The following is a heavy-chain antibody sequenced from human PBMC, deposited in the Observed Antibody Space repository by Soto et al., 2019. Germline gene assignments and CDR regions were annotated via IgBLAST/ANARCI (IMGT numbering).Heavy chain of an antibody. D-gene: IGHD6-19*01. CDR2: ISAYNGNT. Sequence: GASVKVSCKASGYTFTSYGISWVRQAPGQGLERMGWISAYNGNTNYAQKLQGRVTMTTDTSTSTAYMELGSLRSDDTAVYYCAWGHIKQWLVQDPNYFDYWGQGTLVTVSS. CDR3: AWGHIKQWLVQDPNYFDY. CDR1: GYTFTSYG. V-gene: IGHV1-18*01. J-gene: IGHJ4*02.